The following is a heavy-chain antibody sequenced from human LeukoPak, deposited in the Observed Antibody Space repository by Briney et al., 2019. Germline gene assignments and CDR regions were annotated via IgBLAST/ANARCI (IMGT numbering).Heavy chain of an antibody. J-gene: IGHJ5*02. V-gene: IGHV4-31*03. D-gene: IGHD3-3*01. Sequence: SETLSLTCTVSGGSISSGGYYWSWIRQHPGKGLEWIEYIYYSGSAYYNPSLKSRVTISVDTSKNQFSLKLSSVTAAGTAVYYCARGQETPIDFWSGYYWANEHLSNVRPYNWFDPWGQGTLVTVSS. CDR3: ARGQETPIDFWSGYYWANEHLSNVRPYNWFDP. CDR1: GGSISSGGYY. CDR2: IYYSGSA.